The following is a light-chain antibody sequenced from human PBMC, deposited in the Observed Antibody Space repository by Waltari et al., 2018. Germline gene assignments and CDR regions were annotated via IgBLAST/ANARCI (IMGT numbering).Light chain of an antibody. CDR1: HSLSNY. J-gene: IGKJ4*01. Sequence: TVMTQSPATLSVSPGQRATLSCRASHSLSNYLAWYQQKPGQAPRLLIYDASTRATDIPARFIGSGSGTEFALAISSLQSEDIAVYYCQQYGSWPLTFGGGTKVEFK. CDR3: QQYGSWPLT. CDR2: DAS. V-gene: IGKV3-15*01.